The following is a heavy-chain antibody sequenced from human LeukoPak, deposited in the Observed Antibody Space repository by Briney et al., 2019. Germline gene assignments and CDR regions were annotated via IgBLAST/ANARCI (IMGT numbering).Heavy chain of an antibody. J-gene: IGHJ6*02. V-gene: IGHV4-59*01. D-gene: IGHD2-2*01. CDR1: GGSISSYY. Sequence: PSETLSLTCTVSGGSISSYYWSWIRQPPGKGLEWIGYIYYSGSTNYNPSLKSRVTISVDTSKNQFSLKLSSVTAADTAVYYCARVGGVPAAMLGMDVWGQGTRVTVSS. CDR3: ARVGGVPAAMLGMDV. CDR2: IYYSGST.